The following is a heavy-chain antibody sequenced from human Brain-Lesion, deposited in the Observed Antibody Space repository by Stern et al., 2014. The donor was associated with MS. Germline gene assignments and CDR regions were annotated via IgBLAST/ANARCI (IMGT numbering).Heavy chain of an antibody. D-gene: IGHD4-17*01. CDR2: IYSSGST. J-gene: IGHJ4*02. CDR1: GGSINTNNYY. CDR3: ARTGDDFGDYSLSY. V-gene: IGHV4-39*01. Sequence: QLVESGPGLVKPSETLSLTCTVSGGSINTNNYYWGWIRQPPGKGLEWIGNIYSSGSTFYRPSLKSRVTMSVTTAQHQFSLKLSSVTAADTAVYYCARTGDDFGDYSLSYWGQGTLVTVSS.